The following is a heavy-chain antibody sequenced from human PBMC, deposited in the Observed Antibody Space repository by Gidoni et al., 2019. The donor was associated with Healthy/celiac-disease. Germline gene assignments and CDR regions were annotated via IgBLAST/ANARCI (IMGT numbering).Heavy chain of an antibody. V-gene: IGHV4-31*03. Sequence: QVQLQESGPGLVKPSQTLSLTCIVSGGSIRSGYYYWNWIRQHPGKGLEWIGYIYYSGSTYYNPSLKSRITISLDTSKSQFSLKLSSVTAADTAVYYCASRAARRAGWFDPWGQGTLVTVSA. J-gene: IGHJ5*02. CDR3: ASRAARRAGWFDP. CDR2: IYYSGST. CDR1: GGSIRSGYYY. D-gene: IGHD6-6*01.